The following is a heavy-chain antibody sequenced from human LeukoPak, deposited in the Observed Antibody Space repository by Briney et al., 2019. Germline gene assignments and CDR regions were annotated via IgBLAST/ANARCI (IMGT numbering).Heavy chain of an antibody. V-gene: IGHV3-48*03. Sequence: GGSLRLSCSASGFTFSSYSMNWVRQAPGKGLEWVSYISSSGSTIYYADSVKGRFTISRDNAKNSLYLQMNSLRAEDTAVYYCAELGITMIGGVWGKGTTVTISS. CDR3: AELGITMIGGV. J-gene: IGHJ6*04. CDR2: ISSSGSTI. CDR1: GFTFSSYS. D-gene: IGHD3-10*02.